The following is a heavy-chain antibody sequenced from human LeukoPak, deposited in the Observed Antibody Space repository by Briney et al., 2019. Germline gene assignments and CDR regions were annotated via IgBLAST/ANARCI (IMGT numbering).Heavy chain of an antibody. D-gene: IGHD5-24*01. CDR1: GGSFSGYY. CDR2: INHSGST. J-gene: IGHJ3*02. V-gene: IGHV4-34*01. CDR3: ARDSGYNVNDHDVNAFDI. Sequence: SETLSLTCAVYGGSFSGYYWSWIRQSPGKGLEWIGEINHSGSTNYNPSLKSRVTISLDTSKNQFSLKLSSVTAADTALYYCARDSGYNVNDHDVNAFDIWGQGTMVTISS.